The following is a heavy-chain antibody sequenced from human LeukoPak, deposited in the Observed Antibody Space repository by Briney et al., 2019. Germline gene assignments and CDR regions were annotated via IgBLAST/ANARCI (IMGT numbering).Heavy chain of an antibody. CDR3: ARGPYGGNSAAYYMDV. J-gene: IGHJ6*03. CDR2: INHSGST. V-gene: IGHV4-34*01. CDR1: GGSFSGYY. Sequence: SETLCLTCAVYGGSFSGYYWSWIRQPPGKGLEWIGEINHSGSTNYNPSLKSRVTISVDTSKNQFSLKLSSVTAADTAVYYCARGPYGGNSAAYYMDVWGKGTTVTVSS. D-gene: IGHD4-23*01.